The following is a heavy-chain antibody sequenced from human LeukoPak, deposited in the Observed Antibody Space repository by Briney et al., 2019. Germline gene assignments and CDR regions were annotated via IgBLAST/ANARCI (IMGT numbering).Heavy chain of an antibody. CDR3: ARRQGCSSTSCPPDS. CDR2: IYPGDSDT. J-gene: IGHJ4*02. Sequence: GESLKISCRGSGYSFTTYWIGWVRQMPGKGLEWMGIIYPGDSDTRYSPSFQGQVTMSADKSINTAYLQWSSPTAYAAAMYYCARRQGCSSTSCPPDSWGQGTLVTVSS. D-gene: IGHD2-2*01. V-gene: IGHV5-51*01. CDR1: GYSFTTYW.